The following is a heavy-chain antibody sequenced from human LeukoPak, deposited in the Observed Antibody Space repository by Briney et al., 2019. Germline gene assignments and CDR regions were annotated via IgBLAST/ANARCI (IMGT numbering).Heavy chain of an antibody. V-gene: IGHV3-33*07. CDR1: GFTFNSYA. J-gene: IGHJ6*03. D-gene: IGHD1-26*01. CDR3: ARARGWEPNYYYYYMDV. CDR2: IWYDGSNK. Sequence: GGSLRLSCIPSGFTFNSYAMFWVRQAPGKGLEWVSLIWYDGSNKYYTDSVKGRFTISRDNSKNTQYLQMNSLRAEDTAVYYCARARGWEPNYYYYYMDVWGKGTTVTVSS.